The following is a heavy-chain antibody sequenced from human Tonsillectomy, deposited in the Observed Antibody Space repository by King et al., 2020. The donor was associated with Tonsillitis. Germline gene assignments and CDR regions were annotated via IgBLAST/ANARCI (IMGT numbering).Heavy chain of an antibody. Sequence: VQLVESGGGVVQPGRSLRLSCAASGFTFRSYGMHWVRQAPGTGLEWVALISYDGSNKYYADSVKGRITISRDNSKNTLYLQMNSLRPEDTAVYYCAKELGPQGRYFDWPPGYWGQGTLVTVSS. CDR3: AKELGPQGRYFDWPPGY. D-gene: IGHD3-9*01. J-gene: IGHJ4*02. CDR1: GFTFRSYG. V-gene: IGHV3-30*18. CDR2: ISYDGSNK.